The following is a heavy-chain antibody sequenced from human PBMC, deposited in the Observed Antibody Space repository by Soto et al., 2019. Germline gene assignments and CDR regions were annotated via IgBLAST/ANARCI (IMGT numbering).Heavy chain of an antibody. J-gene: IGHJ4*02. Sequence: GGSLRLACEASGFTFNTYSMHWVRQPPGKGLEWLAAIWYDGTQKYYADSVKGRFIISRDNSKKTLYLEMNSLRAEDTAVYYCARAGGTTVTGLWHFDSWGQGTLVTVSS. CDR1: GFTFNTYS. CDR3: ARAGGTTVTGLWHFDS. V-gene: IGHV3-33*01. CDR2: IWYDGTQK. D-gene: IGHD4-17*01.